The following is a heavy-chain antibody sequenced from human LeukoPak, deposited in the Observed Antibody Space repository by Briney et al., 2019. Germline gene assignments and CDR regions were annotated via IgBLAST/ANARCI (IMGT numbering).Heavy chain of an antibody. CDR3: AKYGGSGWVIDY. D-gene: IGHD6-19*01. J-gene: IGHJ4*02. V-gene: IGHV4-59*08. CDR1: GGSISNYY. CDR2: IYYTGAT. Sequence: SETLSLTCTVSGGSISNYYWTWIRQPPGKGLEWIGYIYYTGATSYNPSLKSRVTISVDTPKNQFSLKLTSVTAADTAVYYCAKYGGSGWVIDYWGQGTLVTVSS.